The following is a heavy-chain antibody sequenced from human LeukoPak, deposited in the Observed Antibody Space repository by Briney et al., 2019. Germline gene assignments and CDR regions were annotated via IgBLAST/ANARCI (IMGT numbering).Heavy chain of an antibody. CDR1: GGSFSGYY. D-gene: IGHD3-3*01. Sequence: RPSETLSLTCAVYGGSFSGYYWSWIRQPPGKGLEWIGEINHSGSTSYNPSLKSRVTISVDTSKNQFSLKLSSVTAADTAVYYCARGRGYDFWSGYYTPYFDYWGQGTLVTVSS. V-gene: IGHV4-34*01. J-gene: IGHJ4*02. CDR3: ARGRGYDFWSGYYTPYFDY. CDR2: INHSGST.